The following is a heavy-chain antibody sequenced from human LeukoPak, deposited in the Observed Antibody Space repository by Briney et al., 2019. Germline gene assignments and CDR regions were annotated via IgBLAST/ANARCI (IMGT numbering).Heavy chain of an antibody. CDR2: IYYSGST. V-gene: IGHV4-39*07. CDR3: ARAPEDIVVVPAAPNYYYYGMDV. J-gene: IGHJ6*02. Sequence: SETLSLTCSVSGGSISSSSYYWGWIRQPPGKGLEWIGRIYYSGSTYYNPSLKSRVTISVDTAKNQFSLKLSSVTAADTAVYYCARAPEDIVVVPAAPNYYYYGMDVWGQGTTVTVSS. D-gene: IGHD2-2*01. CDR1: GGSISSSSYY.